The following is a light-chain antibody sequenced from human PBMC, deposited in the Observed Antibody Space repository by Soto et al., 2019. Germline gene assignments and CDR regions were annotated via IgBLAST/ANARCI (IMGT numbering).Light chain of an antibody. V-gene: IGKV3-20*01. CDR2: ATS. J-gene: IGKJ1*01. CDR1: QSVSSDY. Sequence: DIVLTQSPGTLSLSPGVRATLSCRASQSVSSDYLAWYQQKPGRAPRLLIYATSSRATGIPDRFSGSGSGTDFTLTISRLEPEDFAVYFCQQYNTSPWTCGQGTTVEIK. CDR3: QQYNTSPWT.